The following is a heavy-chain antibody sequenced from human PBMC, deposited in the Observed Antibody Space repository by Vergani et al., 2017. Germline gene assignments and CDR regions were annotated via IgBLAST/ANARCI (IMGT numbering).Heavy chain of an antibody. J-gene: IGHJ6*02. CDR2: SIPVLGTT. Sequence: VQLVQSGDEVKKPGSSVKVSCKASGATFRSNTISWVRQVPGQGIEWMGRSIPVLGTTKYAQDFQGRLTSTADTSTRTAYMELTSLRSQATAVYYSARDPRGYGGDPENYYYGMDVWGQGTTVTVSS. CDR3: ARDPRGYGGDPENYYYGMDV. CDR1: GATFRSNT. D-gene: IGHD2-21*02. V-gene: IGHV1-69*08.